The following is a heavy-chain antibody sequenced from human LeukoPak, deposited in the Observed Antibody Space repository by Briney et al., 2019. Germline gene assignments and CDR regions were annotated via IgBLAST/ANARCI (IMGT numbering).Heavy chain of an antibody. J-gene: IGHJ4*02. D-gene: IGHD3-16*02. CDR2: IIGSGGST. Sequence: GGSLRLSCAASGFMFNTHVMSWVRQAPGKGLEWGSGIIGSGGSTYYADSVKGRFTISRDNSKNTLSLQMNSLRAEDTAIYYCAKASRGFAYRLDFWGQGTLVTVSS. V-gene: IGHV3-23*01. CDR1: GFMFNTHV. CDR3: AKASRGFAYRLDF.